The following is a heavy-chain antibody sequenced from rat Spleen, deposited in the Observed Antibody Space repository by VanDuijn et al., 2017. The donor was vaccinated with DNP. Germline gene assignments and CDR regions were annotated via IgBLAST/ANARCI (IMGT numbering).Heavy chain of an antibody. CDR3: ARWPLAY. CDR1: GFTFSDYY. Sequence: EVKLVESGGGLVQPGRSLQLSCAASGFTFSDYYMAWVRQAPTRGLEWVATISYDGSTTNYRDSVKGRFTISRDDAKSTLYLQLNSLRSEDTATYYCARWPLAYWGQGTLVTVSS. D-gene: IGHD3-1*01. J-gene: IGHJ3*01. CDR2: ISYDGSTT. V-gene: IGHV5-29*01.